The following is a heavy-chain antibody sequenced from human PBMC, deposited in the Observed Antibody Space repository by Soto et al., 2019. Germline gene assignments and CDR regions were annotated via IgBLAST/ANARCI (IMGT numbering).Heavy chain of an antibody. V-gene: IGHV1-18*01. D-gene: IGHD6-13*01. CDR3: ARDPHSSSWRAYYYYGMDV. CDR1: GYTFTSYG. CDR2: ISAYNGNT. J-gene: IGHJ6*02. Sequence: ASVKVSCKXSGYTFTSYGISWVRQAPGQGLEWMGWISAYNGNTNYAQKLQGRVTMTTDTSTSTAYMELRSLRSDDTAVYYCARDPHSSSWRAYYYYGMDVWGQGTTVTVSS.